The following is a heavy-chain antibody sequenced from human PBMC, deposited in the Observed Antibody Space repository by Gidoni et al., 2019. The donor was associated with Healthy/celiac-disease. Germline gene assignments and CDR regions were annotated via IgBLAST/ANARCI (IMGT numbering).Heavy chain of an antibody. Sequence: QVQLQQWGAGLLNPSATLSLTCAVHAGSFSGYYSSWIRQPPGKGLEWFGEINHSGSTNYNPSLKSRVTISVDTSKNQFSLKLSSVTAADTAVYYCARGGPRYYYGSGSYTNWFDPWGQGTLVTVSS. J-gene: IGHJ5*02. D-gene: IGHD3-10*01. CDR2: INHSGST. CDR3: ARGGPRYYYGSGSYTNWFDP. CDR1: AGSFSGYY. V-gene: IGHV4-34*01.